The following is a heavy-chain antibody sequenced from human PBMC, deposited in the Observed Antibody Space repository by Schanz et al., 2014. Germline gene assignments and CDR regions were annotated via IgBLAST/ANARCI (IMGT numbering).Heavy chain of an antibody. J-gene: IGHJ4*02. CDR3: AKLDGYAYGSMGQEYFDY. Sequence: VQLVESGGELIQPGGSLRLSCAASGFTFRTYGMHWVRQAPGKGLEWVAFIHYDGTYKYYADSVKGRFTISRDNSENTLYLQMISLRAEDTAVYYCAKLDGYAYGSMGQEYFDYWGQGTLVAVSS. CDR2: IHYDGTYK. D-gene: IGHD5-18*01. CDR1: GFTFRTYG. V-gene: IGHV3-30*02.